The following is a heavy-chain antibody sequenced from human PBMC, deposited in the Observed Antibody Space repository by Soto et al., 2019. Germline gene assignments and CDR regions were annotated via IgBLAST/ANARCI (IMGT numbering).Heavy chain of an antibody. CDR1: GDSFSSYA. J-gene: IGHJ4*02. D-gene: IGHD2-15*01. CDR3: ARKAGGGNYSILDF. Sequence: QVQVVQSGAEVKKPGSSVKVSCKVSGDSFSSYAISWVRQAPGQGLEWMGGIITILTTANYAQKFQARVTITAVESTSTAYMEVSSLTSEDTAVYYCARKAGGGNYSILDFWGQGTLVTVSS. V-gene: IGHV1-69*01. CDR2: IITILTTA.